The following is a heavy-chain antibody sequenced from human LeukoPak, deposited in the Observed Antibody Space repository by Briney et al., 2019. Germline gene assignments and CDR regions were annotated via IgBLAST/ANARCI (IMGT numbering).Heavy chain of an antibody. Sequence: ASVTVSCKASGYTFTDYYMHWVRQAPGQGLEWMGWINPNSGGTNYAQKFQGWVTMTRDTSISTAYMELSRLRSDDTAVYYCARETGRGYGSGSYYDYWGQGTLVTVSS. CDR3: ARETGRGYGSGSYYDY. J-gene: IGHJ4*02. V-gene: IGHV1-2*04. CDR2: INPNSGGT. CDR1: GYTFTDYY. D-gene: IGHD3-10*01.